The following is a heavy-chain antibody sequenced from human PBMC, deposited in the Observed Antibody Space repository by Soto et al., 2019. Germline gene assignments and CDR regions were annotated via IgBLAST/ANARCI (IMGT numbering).Heavy chain of an antibody. Sequence: SETLSLTCTVSGGSISSGGYYWSWIRQHPGKGLEWIGYIYYSGSTYYNPSLKSRVTISVDTSKNQFSLKLSSVTAADTAMYYCARLGYYDSSGSPSRGYFQHWGQGTQVTVSS. CDR3: ARLGYYDSSGSPSRGYFQH. CDR2: IYYSGST. J-gene: IGHJ1*01. CDR1: GGSISSGGYY. D-gene: IGHD3-22*01. V-gene: IGHV4-31*03.